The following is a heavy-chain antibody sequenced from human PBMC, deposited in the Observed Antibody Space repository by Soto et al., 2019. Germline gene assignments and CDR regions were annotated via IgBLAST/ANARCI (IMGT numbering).Heavy chain of an antibody. J-gene: IGHJ6*02. Sequence: PGGSLRLSCAASGFTFSSYGMHWVRQAPGKGLEWVAVISYDGSNKYYADSVKGRFTISRDNSKNTLYLQMNSLRAEDTAVYYCAKDYCSSTSCYIWGKYGMDVWGQGTTVTV. V-gene: IGHV3-30*18. CDR2: ISYDGSNK. D-gene: IGHD2-2*02. CDR3: AKDYCSSTSCYIWGKYGMDV. CDR1: GFTFSSYG.